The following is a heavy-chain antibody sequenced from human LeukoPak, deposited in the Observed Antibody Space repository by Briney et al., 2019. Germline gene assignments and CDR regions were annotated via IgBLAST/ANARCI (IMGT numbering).Heavy chain of an antibody. J-gene: IGHJ4*02. CDR1: GFTFSSYA. Sequence: PGGSLRLSCAASGFTFSSYAMHWVRQAPGKGLEWVAVISYDGSNKYYADSVKGRFTISRDNSKNTLYLQMNSLRAEDTAVYYCAKGFRITVATPFDYWGQGTLVTVSS. CDR3: AKGFRITVATPFDY. D-gene: IGHD6-19*01. V-gene: IGHV3-30-3*01. CDR2: ISYDGSNK.